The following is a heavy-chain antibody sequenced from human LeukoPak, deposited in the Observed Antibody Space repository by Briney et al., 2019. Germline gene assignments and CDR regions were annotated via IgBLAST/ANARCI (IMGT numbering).Heavy chain of an antibody. CDR2: IYTSGST. Sequence: PSETLSLTCTVSGGSISSYYWSWIRQPAGKGLEWIGRIYTSGSTNHNPSLKSRVTMSVDTSKNQFSLKLSSVTAADTAVYYCARGYNWGSPTRNFYYLDVWGKGTTVTVSS. J-gene: IGHJ6*03. D-gene: IGHD7-27*01. V-gene: IGHV4-4*07. CDR3: ARGYNWGSPTRNFYYLDV. CDR1: GGSISSYY.